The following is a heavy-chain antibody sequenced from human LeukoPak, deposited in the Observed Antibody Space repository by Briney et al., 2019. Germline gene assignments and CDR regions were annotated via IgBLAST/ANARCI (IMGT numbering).Heavy chain of an antibody. CDR1: GGSISSYY. CDR3: ASGGWSYFDY. Sequence: PSETLPLTCTVSGGSISSYYWSWIRQPPGKGLEWIGYIHYSGSTNYNPSLKSRVTISVDTSKNQFSLKLSSVTAADTAVYYWASGGWSYFDYWGQGTLVTVSS. CDR2: IHYSGST. J-gene: IGHJ4*02. D-gene: IGHD3-16*01. V-gene: IGHV4-59*01.